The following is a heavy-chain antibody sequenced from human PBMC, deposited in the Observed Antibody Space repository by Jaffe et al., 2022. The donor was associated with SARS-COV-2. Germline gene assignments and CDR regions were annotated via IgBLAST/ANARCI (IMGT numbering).Heavy chain of an antibody. J-gene: IGHJ5*02. D-gene: IGHD5-12*01. Sequence: QLQLQESGPGLVKPSETLSLTCTVSGGSISSSSYYWGWIRQPPGKGLEWIGSIYYSGSTYYNPSLKSRVTISVDTSKNQFSLKLSSVTAADTAVYYCARHQPGWLRMGWFDPWGQGTLVTVSS. CDR1: GGSISSSSYY. CDR3: ARHQPGWLRMGWFDP. V-gene: IGHV4-39*01. CDR2: IYYSGST.